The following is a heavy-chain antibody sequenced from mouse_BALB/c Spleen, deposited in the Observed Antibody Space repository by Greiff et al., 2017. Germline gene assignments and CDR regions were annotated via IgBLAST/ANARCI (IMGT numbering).Heavy chain of an antibody. CDR2: ISSGGSYT. Sequence: EVQLVESGGGLVKPGGSLKLSCAASGFTFSSYTMSWVRQTPEKRLEWVATISSGGSYTYYPDSVKGRFTISRDNAKNTLYLQMSSLKSEDTAMYYCTRDLTARATLFAYWGQGTLVTVSA. V-gene: IGHV5-6-4*01. CDR1: GFTFSSYT. D-gene: IGHD3-2*01. J-gene: IGHJ3*01. CDR3: TRDLTARATLFAY.